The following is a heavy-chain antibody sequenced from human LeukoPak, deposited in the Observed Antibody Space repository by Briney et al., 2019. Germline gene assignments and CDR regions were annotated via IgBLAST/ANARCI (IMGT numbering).Heavy chain of an antibody. J-gene: IGHJ6*02. Sequence: SETLSLTCTVSGGSISSYYWSWIRQPPGKGLEWIGYIYYSGSTNYNPSLKSRVTISVDTSKNQFSLKLSSVTAADTAVYYCARTQWLARHHYYGMDVWGQGTTVTVSS. CDR2: IYYSGST. CDR1: GGSISSYY. D-gene: IGHD6-19*01. CDR3: ARTQWLARHHYYGMDV. V-gene: IGHV4-59*01.